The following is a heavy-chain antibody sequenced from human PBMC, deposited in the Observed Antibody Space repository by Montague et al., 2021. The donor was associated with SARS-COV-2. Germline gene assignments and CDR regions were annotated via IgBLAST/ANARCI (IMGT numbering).Heavy chain of an antibody. J-gene: IGHJ6*03. D-gene: IGHD3-10*01. CDR3: ARLRDGVVPSPILGVGPYYSYYFMDV. CDR1: GGSFSGYH. V-gene: IGHV4-34*01. CDR2: INHGGIT. Sequence: SETLSLTCAVYGGSFSGYHWNWIRQPPGKGLEWIGEINHGGITNYNPSLKSRLTILADTSKNQFSLKLTSVAAADTAVYYCARLRDGVVPSPILGVGPYYSYYFMDVWGKGTTVTVSS.